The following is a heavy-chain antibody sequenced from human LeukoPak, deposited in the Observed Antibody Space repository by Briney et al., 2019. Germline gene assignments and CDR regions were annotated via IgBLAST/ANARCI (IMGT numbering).Heavy chain of an antibody. CDR2: IIPIFGTA. V-gene: IGHV1-69*01. CDR1: GGTFSSYA. J-gene: IGHJ4*02. CDR3: ARDEMGATTFQIDHYFDY. Sequence: ASVKVSCKASGGTFSSYAISWVRQAPGQGLEWMGGIIPIFGTANYAQKFQGRVTITADESTSTAYMELSSLRSEDTAVYYCARDEMGATTFQIDHYFDYWGQGTLVTVSS. D-gene: IGHD1-26*01.